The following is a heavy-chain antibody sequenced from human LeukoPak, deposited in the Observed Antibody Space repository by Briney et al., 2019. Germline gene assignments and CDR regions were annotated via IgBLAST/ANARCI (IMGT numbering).Heavy chain of an antibody. Sequence: GGSLRLSCAASGFTVSSNYMSWVRQAPGKGLEWVAVISYDVNNKYYTDSVKGRFTISRDNSKNTLYLQMNSLRVEDTAVYYCARVGEGAAKDWGQGTLVTVSS. D-gene: IGHD1-26*01. J-gene: IGHJ4*02. V-gene: IGHV3-30*14. CDR2: ISYDVNNK. CDR1: GFTVSSNY. CDR3: ARVGEGAAKD.